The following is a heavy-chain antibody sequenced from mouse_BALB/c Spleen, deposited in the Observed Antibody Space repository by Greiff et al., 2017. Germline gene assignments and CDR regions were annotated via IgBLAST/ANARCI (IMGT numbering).Heavy chain of an antibody. D-gene: IGHD1-1*01. Sequence: EVQLVESGGGLVQPKGSLKLSCAASGFTFNTYAMNWVRQAPGKGLEWVARIRSKSNNYATYYADSVKDRFTISRDDSQSMLYLQMNNLKTEDTAMYYCVRQGPYYGSSPYYFDYWGQGTTLTVSS. J-gene: IGHJ2*01. CDR1: GFTFNTYA. V-gene: IGHV10-1*02. CDR2: IRSKSNNYAT. CDR3: VRQGPYYGSSPYYFDY.